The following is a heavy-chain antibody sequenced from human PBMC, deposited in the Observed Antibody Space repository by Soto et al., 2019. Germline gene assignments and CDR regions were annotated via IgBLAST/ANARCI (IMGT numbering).Heavy chain of an antibody. Sequence: GASVKDSCKASGGTFSSYAISWVRQAPGQGLEWMGGIIPIFGTANYAQKFQGRVTITADESTSTAYMELSSLRSEDTAVYYCARGKQQLVSRNYYYYGMDVWGQGTTVTVSS. V-gene: IGHV1-69*13. CDR1: GGTFSSYA. D-gene: IGHD6-13*01. CDR3: ARGKQQLVSRNYYYYGMDV. J-gene: IGHJ6*02. CDR2: IIPIFGTA.